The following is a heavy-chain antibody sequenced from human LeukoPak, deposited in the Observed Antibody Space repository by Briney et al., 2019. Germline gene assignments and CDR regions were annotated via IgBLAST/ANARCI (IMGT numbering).Heavy chain of an antibody. D-gene: IGHD3-3*01. J-gene: IGHJ4*02. CDR1: GFTFNSYW. CDR2: IKQDGTET. V-gene: IGHV3-7*01. Sequence: GGSLRLSCAASGFTFNSYWMSWVRQAPGKGLEWVANIKQDGTETYYVDSVKGRFTISRDNAKNSLYLQMNSLRVEDTAVYYCVRTGIRNDFWSGFDYWGQGSLVTVSS. CDR3: VRTGIRNDFWSGFDY.